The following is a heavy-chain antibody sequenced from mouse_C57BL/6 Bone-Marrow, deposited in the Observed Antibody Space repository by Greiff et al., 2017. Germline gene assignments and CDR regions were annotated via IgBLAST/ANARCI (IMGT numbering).Heavy chain of an antibody. CDR3: AMTMVTTGPAY. V-gene: IGHV5-17*01. Sequence: EVQLVESGGGLVKPGGSLKLSCAASGFTFSDYGMHWVRQAPEKGLEWVAYISSGSSTIYYADKVKGRFTISRDNAKNTLFLQMTSLRSEDTAMYYCAMTMVTTGPAYWGQGTLVTVSA. CDR2: ISSGSSTI. CDR1: GFTFSDYG. D-gene: IGHD2-2*01. J-gene: IGHJ3*01.